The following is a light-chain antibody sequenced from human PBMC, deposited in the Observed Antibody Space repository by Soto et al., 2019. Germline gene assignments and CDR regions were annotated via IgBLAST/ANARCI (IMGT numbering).Light chain of an antibody. CDR1: NSNLGSNT. Sequence: QSVLTQPSSASGTPGQTVTISCSGSNSNLGSNTANWLQQFPGTAPKVLIYYSNRRPSGVPDRISGSKSGTSASLAISGLRSEDEADYYCAAWDDRLSGLVFGRGTKLTVL. CDR2: YSN. CDR3: AAWDDRLSGLV. V-gene: IGLV1-44*01. J-gene: IGLJ2*01.